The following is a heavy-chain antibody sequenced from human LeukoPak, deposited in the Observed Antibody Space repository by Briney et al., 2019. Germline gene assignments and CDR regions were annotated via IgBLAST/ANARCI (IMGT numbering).Heavy chain of an antibody. D-gene: IGHD1-26*01. Sequence: WGSLRLSCAASGFTFSRYNMNWVRQAPGKGLEWVSSITSSSSYIYYADSVKGRFTISRDNAKNSLYLQMSSLRAEDTAVYYCAHIVGANAEGVDYWGQGTLVTVSS. CDR1: GFTFSRYN. J-gene: IGHJ4*02. V-gene: IGHV3-21*01. CDR3: AHIVGANAEGVDY. CDR2: ITSSSSYI.